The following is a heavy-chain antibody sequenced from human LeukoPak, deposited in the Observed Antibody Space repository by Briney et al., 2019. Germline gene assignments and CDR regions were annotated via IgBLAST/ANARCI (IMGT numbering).Heavy chain of an antibody. J-gene: IGHJ4*02. D-gene: IGHD3-22*01. CDR3: ARVLHKRNYDSSVYYGY. V-gene: IGHV3-21*01. CDR1: GFTFSSYS. CDR2: ISSSSSYI. Sequence: GGSLRLSCAASGFTFSSYSMNWVRQAPGKGLEWVSSISSSSSYIYYADSVKGRFTISRDNAKNSLYLQMNSLRAEDTAVYYCARVLHKRNYDSSVYYGYWGQGTLVTVSS.